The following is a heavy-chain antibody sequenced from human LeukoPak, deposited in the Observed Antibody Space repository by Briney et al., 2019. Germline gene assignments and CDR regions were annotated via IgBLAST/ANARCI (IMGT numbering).Heavy chain of an antibody. V-gene: IGHV1-46*01. CDR3: ARGSSGSGSYYTFDY. D-gene: IGHD3-10*01. CDR1: GYTFTSYY. J-gene: IGHJ4*02. CDR2: INPRSGST. Sequence: ASVKVSCKASGYTFTSYYMHWVRQAPRQGLEWMGIINPRSGSTSYAQKFQGRVTMTRDTPTSTVYMELSSLRSEDTAVYYCARGSSGSGSYYTFDYWGQGTLVTVSS.